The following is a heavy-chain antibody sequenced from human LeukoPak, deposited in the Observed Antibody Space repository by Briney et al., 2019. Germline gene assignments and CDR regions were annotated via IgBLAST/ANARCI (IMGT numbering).Heavy chain of an antibody. CDR1: GYTLTGYY. D-gene: IGHD1-26*01. J-gene: IGHJ4*02. CDR3: ATHSGNNFHFDY. Sequence: ASVKVSCKASGYTLTGYYMHWVRQAPGQGLEWMGWINPNSGGTNYAQKFQGRVTMTRDTSTSTAYMELSRLRSDDTAVYYCATHSGNNFHFDYWGQGALVTVSS. V-gene: IGHV1-2*02. CDR2: INPNSGGT.